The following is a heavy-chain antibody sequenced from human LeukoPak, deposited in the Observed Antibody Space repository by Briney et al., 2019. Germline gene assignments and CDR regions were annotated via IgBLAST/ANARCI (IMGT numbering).Heavy chain of an antibody. CDR3: ATNWHYYDSSGYYPTHPFDY. J-gene: IGHJ4*02. Sequence: PGGTLRLSCAASGFTFSSYGMSWVRQAPGKGLEWVSAISGSGGSTYYADSVKGRFTISRDNSKNTLYLQTNSLRAEDTAVYYCATNWHYYDSSGYYPTHPFDYWGQGTLVTISS. V-gene: IGHV3-23*01. CDR2: ISGSGGST. D-gene: IGHD3-22*01. CDR1: GFTFSSYG.